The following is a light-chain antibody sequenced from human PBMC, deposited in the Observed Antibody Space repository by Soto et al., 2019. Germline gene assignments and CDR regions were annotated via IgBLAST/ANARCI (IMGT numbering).Light chain of an antibody. CDR3: QHYNSYSEA. CDR2: KAS. J-gene: IGKJ1*01. V-gene: IGKV1-5*03. CDR1: QSISSW. Sequence: INLTQSPSTLPASVGYRFTITCRANQSISSWLAWYQQKPGKAPKLLIYKASTLKSGVPSRFRGSGSGTECTLTISSLQPDDFETYYCQHYNSYSEAFGQGTKVDIK.